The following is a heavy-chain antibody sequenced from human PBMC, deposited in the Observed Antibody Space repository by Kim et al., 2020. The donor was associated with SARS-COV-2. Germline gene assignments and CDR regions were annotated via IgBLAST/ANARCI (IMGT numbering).Heavy chain of an antibody. Sequence: GGSLRLSCAASGFTFSNAWMSWVRQAPGKGLEWVGRIKSKTDGGTTDYAAPVKGRFTISRDDSKNTLYLQMNSLKTVDTAVYYGTTDPLGGYVYYYYGMDVWGQGTTVTVSS. D-gene: IGHD5-12*01. CDR3: TTDPLGGYVYYYYGMDV. CDR2: IKSKTDGGTT. CDR1: GFTFSNAW. J-gene: IGHJ6*02. V-gene: IGHV3-15*01.